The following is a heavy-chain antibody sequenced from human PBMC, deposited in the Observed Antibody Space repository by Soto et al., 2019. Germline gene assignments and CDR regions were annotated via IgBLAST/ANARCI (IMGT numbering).Heavy chain of an antibody. CDR3: ARVILGAFDI. V-gene: IGHV4-34*01. J-gene: IGHJ3*02. D-gene: IGHD3-22*01. CDR2: INHSGST. Sequence: QVQLQQWGAGLLTPSETLSLTCAVYGGSFSGYYWSWIRQPPGKGLEWIGEINHSGSTNYNPSLKSRVTISVDTSKNQFSLKLSSVTAADTAVYYCARVILGAFDIWGQGTMVTVSS. CDR1: GGSFSGYY.